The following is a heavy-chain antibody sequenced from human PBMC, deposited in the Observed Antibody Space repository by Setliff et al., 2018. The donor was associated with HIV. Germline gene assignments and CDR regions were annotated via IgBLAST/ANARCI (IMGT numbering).Heavy chain of an antibody. V-gene: IGHV3-72*01. CDR2: IRNEANRYTT. CDR3: ARDPGSGWYVNRYLDY. J-gene: IGHJ4*02. D-gene: IGHD6-19*01. CDR1: GFTFSDHY. Sequence: GGSLRLSCAASGFTFSDHYMDWVRQAPGKGLEWVGRIRNEANRYTTDYAASVEGRFTISRDDLKNSIYLQMNSLRAEDTAVYYCARDPGSGWYVNRYLDYWGQGTLVTVSS.